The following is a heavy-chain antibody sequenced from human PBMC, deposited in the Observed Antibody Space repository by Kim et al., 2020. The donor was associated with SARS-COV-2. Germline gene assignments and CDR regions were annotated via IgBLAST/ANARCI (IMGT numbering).Heavy chain of an antibody. CDR3: ARVTYYFDY. J-gene: IGHJ4*02. D-gene: IGHD3-16*01. V-gene: IGHV4-39*07. CDR1: GGSISSSSYY. CDR2: IYYSGST. Sequence: SETLSLTCTVSGGSISSSSYYWGWIRQPPGKGLEWIGSIYYSGSTYYNPSLKSRVTISVDTSKNQFSLKLSSVTAADTAVYYCARVTYYFDYWGQGTLVTVSS.